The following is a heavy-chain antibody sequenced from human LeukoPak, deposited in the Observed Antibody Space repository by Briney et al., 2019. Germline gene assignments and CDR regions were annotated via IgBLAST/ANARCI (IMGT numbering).Heavy chain of an antibody. J-gene: IGHJ4*02. V-gene: IGHV3-21*01. D-gene: IGHD3-16*01. CDR3: GRAFPPLRTSSAGDL. CDR2: ISGRSSHI. CDR1: GFSFSDYD. Sequence: GGSLTLSCSASGFSFSDYDMNWVRQAPGKGLEWVSSISGRSSHIYYGDSVKGRFAISRDNAKNSLYPQMNSLGAEDTAVYYCGRAFPPLRTSSAGDLWGQGILVTVSS.